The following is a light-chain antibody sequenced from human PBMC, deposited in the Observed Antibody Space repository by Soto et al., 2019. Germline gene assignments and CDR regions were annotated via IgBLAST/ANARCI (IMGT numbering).Light chain of an antibody. V-gene: IGKV1-9*01. CDR3: QQLNSYPWT. J-gene: IGKJ1*01. CDR1: QGISSY. Sequence: IQLTQSPSSLSASVGDRVTITCRASQGISSYLAWYQQKPGIAPKLLIYAASTLQSGVPSRFSGSGSGTDFTLTVRSLQPEDFATYYCQQLNSYPWTFGQGTKVEIK. CDR2: AAS.